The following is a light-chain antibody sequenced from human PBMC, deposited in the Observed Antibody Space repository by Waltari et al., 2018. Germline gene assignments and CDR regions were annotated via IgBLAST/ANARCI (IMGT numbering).Light chain of an antibody. CDR1: GSIGKY. V-gene: IGKV1-39*01. J-gene: IGKJ2*01. Sequence: DIQMTQSPSSLSASVGDRITITCRASGSIGKYLNWDQQKPGKAPQLLIYAASNLQSGAPSRFRGSGPGTAFTLTISSLRPEDSATYYCQQSYTAPYTFGQGTHLEVK. CDR2: AAS. CDR3: QQSYTAPYT.